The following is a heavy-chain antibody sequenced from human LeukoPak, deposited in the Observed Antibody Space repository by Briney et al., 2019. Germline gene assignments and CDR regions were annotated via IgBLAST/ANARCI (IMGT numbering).Heavy chain of an antibody. V-gene: IGHV4-30-4*08. J-gene: IGHJ4*02. CDR2: IYYSGST. CDR3: ARNPPGGYYGSGRYGTFDY. CDR1: AGSISIGDYY. D-gene: IGHD3-10*01. Sequence: SETLSLTCPVSAGSISIGDYYWSWIRQPPGKGREGIAYIYYSGSTYYNPSLKSRVTISVDTSKTQFSLKLSSVTAADTAVYYCARNPPGGYYGSGRYGTFDYWGQGTLVTVSS.